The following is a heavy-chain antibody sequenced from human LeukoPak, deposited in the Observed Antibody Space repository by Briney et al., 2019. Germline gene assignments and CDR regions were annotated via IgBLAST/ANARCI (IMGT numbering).Heavy chain of an antibody. CDR1: GFTFSSYV. CDR3: AKGWARVVVVAATPNY. D-gene: IGHD2-15*01. Sequence: PGGSLRPSCAASGFTFSSYVMSWVRQAPGKGLEWVSGISGSGGTTYNADSVKGRFTISRDNSKNTLYLQMNSLRAEDTAVYYCAKGWARVVVVAATPNYWGQGTLVTVSS. CDR2: ISGSGGTT. J-gene: IGHJ4*02. V-gene: IGHV3-23*01.